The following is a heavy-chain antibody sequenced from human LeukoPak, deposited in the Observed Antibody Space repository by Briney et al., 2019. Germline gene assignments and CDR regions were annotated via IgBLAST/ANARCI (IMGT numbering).Heavy chain of an antibody. J-gene: IGHJ6*03. V-gene: IGHV1-69*01. CDR1: GGTFSTYA. Sequence: GSSVKVSCKASGGTFSTYAISWVRQAPGQGLEWMGGIIPIFSTANYAQKFQGRVTITADESTRSAYMELSSLRSEDTAVYYCARSAGGVIVVVTPALSRTRPPYYYYYMDVWGRGTTVTVSS. CDR2: IIPIFSTA. D-gene: IGHD2-2*01. CDR3: ARSAGGVIVVVTPALSRTRPPYYYYYMDV.